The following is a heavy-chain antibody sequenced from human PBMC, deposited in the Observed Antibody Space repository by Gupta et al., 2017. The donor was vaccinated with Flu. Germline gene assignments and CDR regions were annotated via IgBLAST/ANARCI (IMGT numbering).Heavy chain of an antibody. Sequence: TFPGAFIHWVRQDTGQGLEWVGRLNPDSGQTNDAQPFQGRVTMNRDTPISPTYMELSGLISDDTALYYCSSPVVIRVAFDIWAQGSKVPVSS. V-gene: IGHV1-2*06. D-gene: IGHD3-16*02. CDR3: SSPVVIRVAFDI. J-gene: IGHJ3*02. CDR1: TFPGAF. CDR2: LNPDSGQT.